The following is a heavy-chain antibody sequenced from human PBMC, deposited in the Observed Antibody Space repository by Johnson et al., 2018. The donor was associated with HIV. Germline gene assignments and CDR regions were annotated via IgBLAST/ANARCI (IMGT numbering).Heavy chain of an antibody. J-gene: IGHJ3*02. CDR2: INQDGTEK. CDR3: ARERGLSSVVWKLSEAAFDI. CDR1: GFTFSNHH. Sequence: VQLVESGGGVVQPGGSLRLSCAASGFTFSNHHMTWVRQAPGEGLEWVANINQDGTEKYYADSMRGRFTISRDNTKNSLYLEMNSLRAEDTAVYYCARERGLSSVVWKLSEAAFDIWGQGTMVTVSS. D-gene: IGHD2-2*03. V-gene: IGHV3-7*01.